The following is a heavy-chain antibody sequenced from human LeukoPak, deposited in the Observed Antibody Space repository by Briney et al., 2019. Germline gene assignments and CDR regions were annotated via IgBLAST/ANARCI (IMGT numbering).Heavy chain of an antibody. CDR3: ARGGTGTTWRTYYFEY. CDR2: ISYDASPE. V-gene: IGHV3-30*01. D-gene: IGHD1-1*01. Sequence: GGSLRLSCATSGFTFTTYALNWVRQAPGKGLEWVSVISYDASPEYYADSVKGRFTLSRDNSKNTLYLQMNGLRPEDTAVYYCARGGTGTTWRTYYFEYWGQGALVTVSS. CDR1: GFTFTTYA. J-gene: IGHJ4*02.